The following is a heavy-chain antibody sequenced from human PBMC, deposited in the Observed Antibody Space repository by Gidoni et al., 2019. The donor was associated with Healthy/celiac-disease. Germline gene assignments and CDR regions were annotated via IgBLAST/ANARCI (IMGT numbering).Heavy chain of an antibody. CDR3: AKGYFGDDAFDI. CDR2: VSGSGGST. CDR1: GFTLSSYA. V-gene: IGHV3-23*01. Sequence: EVQPLESGGGLVPPGGYLRLSWAASGFTLSSYAMSWVRQAPGKGLEWVSAVSGSGGSTYYADSVKGRFTISRDNSKNTLYLQMNSLRAEDTAVYYCAKGYFGDDAFDIWGQGTMVTVSS. J-gene: IGHJ3*02. D-gene: IGHD3-9*01.